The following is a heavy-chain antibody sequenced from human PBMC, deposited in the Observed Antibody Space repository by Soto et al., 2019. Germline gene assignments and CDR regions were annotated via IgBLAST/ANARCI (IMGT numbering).Heavy chain of an antibody. Sequence: QVPLVQSGAEVKKPGASVKVSCQASGYTFTNYAISWVRQAPGQGLEWMGWISASTRNTDQAQNFQGRVTMTIDTSTNTASMELRSLRSDDTAVYYCARCYCSVGSCYACWHFDLWGRGTLVTVSS. J-gene: IGHJ2*01. CDR1: GYTFTNYA. V-gene: IGHV1-18*01. CDR2: ISASTRNT. D-gene: IGHD2-15*01. CDR3: ARCYCSVGSCYACWHFDL.